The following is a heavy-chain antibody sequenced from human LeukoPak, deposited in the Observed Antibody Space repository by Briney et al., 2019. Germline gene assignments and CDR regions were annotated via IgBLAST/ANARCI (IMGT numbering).Heavy chain of an antibody. J-gene: IGHJ3*02. CDR3: ARAQTYYYDSSGYPIDAFDI. CDR2: INHSGST. V-gene: IGHV4-34*01. CDR1: GGSFSGYY. Sequence: SETLSLTCAVYGGSFSGYYWSWIRQPPGKGLEWIGEINHSGSTNYNPSLKSRVTISVDTSKNQFSVKLSSVTAADTAVYYCARAQTYYYDSSGYPIDAFDIWGQGTMVTVSS. D-gene: IGHD3-22*01.